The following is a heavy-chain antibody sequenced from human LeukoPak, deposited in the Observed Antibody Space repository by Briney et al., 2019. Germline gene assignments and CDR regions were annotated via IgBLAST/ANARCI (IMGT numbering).Heavy chain of an antibody. V-gene: IGHV1-69*05. CDR3: AGGDPFNYYMDV. D-gene: IGHD2-21*01. CDR1: GGTFSGHA. J-gene: IGHJ6*03. CDR2: LIPIFGTT. Sequence: SVKVSCKASGGTFSGHAISWVRQAPGQGLEWMGGLIPIFGTTNYTQRFQGRLKISTDDPTATAYMEMSSLRSEDTAVYYCAGGDPFNYYMDVWGEGTTVSVFS.